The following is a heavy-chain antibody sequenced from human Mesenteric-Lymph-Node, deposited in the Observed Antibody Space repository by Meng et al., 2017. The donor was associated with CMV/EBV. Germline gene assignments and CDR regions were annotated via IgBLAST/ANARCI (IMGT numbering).Heavy chain of an antibody. CDR1: FSGYY. J-gene: IGHJ4*02. V-gene: IGHV4-34*01. CDR3: ARGRYYYGSGSYYNKDYFDY. D-gene: IGHD3-10*01. CDR2: INDSGST. Sequence: FSGYYGSWIRQPPGKGLEWIGEINDSGSTNYNPSLKSRVTISVDTSKNQFSLKLSSVTAADTAVYYCARGRYYYGSGSYYNKDYFDYWGQGTLVTVSS.